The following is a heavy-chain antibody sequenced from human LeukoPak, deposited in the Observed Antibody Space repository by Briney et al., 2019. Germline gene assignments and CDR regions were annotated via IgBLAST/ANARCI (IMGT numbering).Heavy chain of an antibody. D-gene: IGHD2-2*01. V-gene: IGHV3-9*01. CDR2: ISWNSHNI. Sequence: GGSLRLSCAASGFTFDDYAMHWVRQVPGKGLEWVSGISWNSHNIHYADSVRGRFTISRDNTRNSLYLQMNSLRPEETALYYCAKAYCSRIACSCFDFWGQGTLVTVSS. J-gene: IGHJ4*02. CDR1: GFTFDDYA. CDR3: AKAYCSRIACSCFDF.